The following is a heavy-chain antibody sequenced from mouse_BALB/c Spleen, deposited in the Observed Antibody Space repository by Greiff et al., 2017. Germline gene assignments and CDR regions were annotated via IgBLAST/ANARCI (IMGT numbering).Heavy chain of an antibody. V-gene: IGHV6-6*02. J-gene: IGHJ4*01. CDR3: TRDYYAMDY. CDR1: GFTFSNYW. Sequence: EVKLVESGGGLVQPGGSMKLSCVASGFTFSNYWMNWVRQSPEKGLEWVAEIRLKSNNYATHYAESVKGRFTISRDDSKSSVYLQMNNLRAEDTGIYYCTRDYYAMDYWGQGTSVTVSS. CDR2: IRLKSNNYAT.